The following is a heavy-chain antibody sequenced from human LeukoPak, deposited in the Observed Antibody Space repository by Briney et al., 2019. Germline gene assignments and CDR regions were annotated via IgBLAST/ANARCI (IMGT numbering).Heavy chain of an antibody. D-gene: IGHD5/OR15-5a*01. CDR1: GYSFTSNW. CDR3: AGRYCVFHITPLGYFDY. Sequence: GESLKTSCKGSGYSFTSNWIGWVRQMPGKGLEWLGIIYPGDSETRYSPSFQGQVTISADKSIGTAYLSWSSLKASDTAMYFCAGRYCVFHITPLGYFDYWGQGALVTVSS. J-gene: IGHJ4*02. CDR2: IYPGDSET. V-gene: IGHV5-51*01.